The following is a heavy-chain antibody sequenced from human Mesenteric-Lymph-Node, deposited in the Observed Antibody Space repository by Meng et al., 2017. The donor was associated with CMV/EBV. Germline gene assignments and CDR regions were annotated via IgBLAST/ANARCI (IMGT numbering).Heavy chain of an antibody. J-gene: IGHJ4*02. CDR1: GFTGSNYY. D-gene: IGHD2-2*01. V-gene: IGHV3-53*01. Sequence: SGFTGSNYYRSWVRQAPGKGLEWVSVFYSGDSTNYADSVKGRFTIARDNSKNTLYLQMNSLRAEDTALYYCARDRYCSSTSCYGTLDFWGQGTLVTVSS. CDR2: FYSGDST. CDR3: ARDRYCSSTSCYGTLDF.